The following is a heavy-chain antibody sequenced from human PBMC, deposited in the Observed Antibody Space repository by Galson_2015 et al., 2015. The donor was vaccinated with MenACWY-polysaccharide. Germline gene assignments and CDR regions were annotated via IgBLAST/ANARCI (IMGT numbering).Heavy chain of an antibody. CDR1: GFTFSSYG. CDR3: AKGAVDTPMTFLFDF. Sequence: SLRLSCAASGFTFSSYGMHWVRQAPGKGLDWVAVISDGGTYKYYADSVKGRFTISRDNSKNTLFLQMNSLRAEDTAVYYCAKGAVDTPMTFLFDFWGQGTLVTVSS. V-gene: IGHV3-30*18. J-gene: IGHJ4*02. CDR2: ISDGGTYK. D-gene: IGHD5-18*01.